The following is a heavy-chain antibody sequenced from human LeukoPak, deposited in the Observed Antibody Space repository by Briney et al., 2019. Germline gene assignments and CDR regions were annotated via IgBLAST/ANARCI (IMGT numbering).Heavy chain of an antibody. V-gene: IGHV3-20*04. D-gene: IGHD3-22*01. CDR2: INWNGGST. CDR1: GFTFDDYG. J-gene: IGHJ3*02. Sequence: PGGSLRLSCAASGFTFDDYGMSWVRQAPGKGLEWVSGINWNGGSTGYADSVKGRFTISRDNAKNSLYLQMNSLRAEDTALYYCARGGYYDVLGAFDIWGQGTMVTVSS. CDR3: ARGGYYDVLGAFDI.